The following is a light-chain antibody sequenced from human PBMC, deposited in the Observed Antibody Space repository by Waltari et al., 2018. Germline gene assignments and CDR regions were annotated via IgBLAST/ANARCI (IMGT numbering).Light chain of an antibody. CDR2: GAS. CDR3: QQYGSSTPWT. Sequence: EIVLTQSPGTLSLSPGERATLSCRASQSVSSSYLGRYQQKPGQAPRLLIYGASSRATDTPDRFSGSGSGTDFTLTISRLEPEDFAVYYCQQYGSSTPWTFGQGTKVEIK. V-gene: IGKV3-20*01. CDR1: QSVSSSY. J-gene: IGKJ1*01.